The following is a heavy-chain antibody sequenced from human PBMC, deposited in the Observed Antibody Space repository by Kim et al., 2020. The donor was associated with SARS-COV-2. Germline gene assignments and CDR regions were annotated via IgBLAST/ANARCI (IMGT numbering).Heavy chain of an antibody. J-gene: IGHJ3*02. V-gene: IGHV3-30*02. D-gene: IGHD3-10*01. CDR3: AKDRGVLLWFGESRDAFDI. Sequence: GRFTISRDKSKNTLYLQMNSLRAEDTAVYYCAKDRGVLLWFGESRDAFDIWGQGTMVTVSS.